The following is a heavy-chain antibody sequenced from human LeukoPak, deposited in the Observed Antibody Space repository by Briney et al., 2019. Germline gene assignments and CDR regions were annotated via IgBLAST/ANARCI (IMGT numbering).Heavy chain of an antibody. CDR3: ARVGRVAVAGTDWFDP. Sequence: GASVKVSCKASGYTFTSYYMHWVRQGPGQGLEWMGIINPSGGSTSYAQKFQGRVTMTRDTSTNTVYMELSSLRSEDTAVYYCARVGRVAVAGTDWFDPWGQGTLVTVSS. CDR2: INPSGGST. CDR1: GYTFTSYY. D-gene: IGHD6-19*01. V-gene: IGHV1-46*01. J-gene: IGHJ5*02.